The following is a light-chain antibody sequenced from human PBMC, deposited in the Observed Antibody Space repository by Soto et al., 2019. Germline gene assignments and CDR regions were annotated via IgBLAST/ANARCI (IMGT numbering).Light chain of an antibody. V-gene: IGLV2-14*01. J-gene: IGLJ3*02. CDR1: SSDVGGYNY. CDR3: SSYTSSSTLV. Sequence: QSVLTQPASVSGSPGQSITISCTGTSSDVGGYNYVSWYQQHPGKAPKLMIYDVSNRPSGVSNRFSGSKSGNTASLTISGLQAEDEADYYCSSYTSSSTLVIGGGTKVTVI. CDR2: DVS.